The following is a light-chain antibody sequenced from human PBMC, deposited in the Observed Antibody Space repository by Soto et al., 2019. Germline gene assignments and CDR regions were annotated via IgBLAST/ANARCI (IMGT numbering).Light chain of an antibody. CDR1: HSVTTH. CDR2: GAS. Sequence: EIVLTQSPDTLALSPGERATLSCWASHSVTTHLAWFQQRPGQTPRLLIYGASTRAPGIPARFSGRGSGADFTLTISRLEPEDFAVYYCQQRSDSITFGQGTRLEIK. CDR3: QQRSDSIT. V-gene: IGKV3-11*01. J-gene: IGKJ5*01.